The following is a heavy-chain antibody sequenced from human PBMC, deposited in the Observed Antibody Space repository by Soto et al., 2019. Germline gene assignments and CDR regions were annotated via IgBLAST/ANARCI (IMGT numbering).Heavy chain of an antibody. J-gene: IGHJ4*02. CDR3: AREVMLAAAGIDY. Sequence: VASVKVSCKASGYTFTGYYMHWVRQAPGQGLEWMGWINPNSGGTNYAQKFQGRVTMTRDTSISTAYMELSRLRSDDTAVYYCAREVMLAAAGIDYWGQGTLVTVSS. V-gene: IGHV1-2*02. D-gene: IGHD6-13*01. CDR1: GYTFTGYY. CDR2: INPNSGGT.